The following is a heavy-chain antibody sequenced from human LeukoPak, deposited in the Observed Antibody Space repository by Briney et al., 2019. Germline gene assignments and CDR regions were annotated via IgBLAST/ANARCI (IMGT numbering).Heavy chain of an antibody. CDR1: GDSVSSNSAA. J-gene: IGHJ3*02. V-gene: IGHV6-1*01. CDR2: TYYRSNWYN. Sequence: SPTLSLSYAISGDSVSSNSAAWNWVRQSPSRGIEWLGSTYYRSNWYNDYAVSVKSRITINPDTSKNQFYLQLNSVTAEDTAVYYGARVLAAAGGYGDAFDIWGQGTMVTVSS. CDR3: ARVLAAAGGYGDAFDI. D-gene: IGHD6-25*01.